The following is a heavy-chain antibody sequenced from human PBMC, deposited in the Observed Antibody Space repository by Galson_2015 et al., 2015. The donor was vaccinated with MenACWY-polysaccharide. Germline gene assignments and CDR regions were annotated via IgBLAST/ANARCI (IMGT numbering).Heavy chain of an antibody. J-gene: IGHJ6*02. CDR3: ARVRSYGMDV. Sequence: SLRLSCAASGFTFSSYWMHWVRQAPGKGLVWVSRTNSDGSSTSYVDSVQGRFTISRDNAKNTLYLQMNSLRAEDTAVYYCARVRSYGMDVWGQGTTVTVSS. V-gene: IGHV3-74*01. D-gene: IGHD3-3*01. CDR1: GFTFSSYW. CDR2: TNSDGSST.